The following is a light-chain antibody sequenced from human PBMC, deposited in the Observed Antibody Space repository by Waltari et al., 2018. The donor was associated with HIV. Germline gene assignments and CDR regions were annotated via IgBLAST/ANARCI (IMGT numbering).Light chain of an antibody. CDR3: QQFRSLPLT. Sequence: IQMSQSPSSLSASMSDKITITCQANEDIVTFLNWYQQKPGKAPKLLIYGASNLQSGVPSRFSGSGSGTFFSLTITSPRPEDAEIYYCQQFRSLPLTFGQGTKLDIK. J-gene: IGKJ2*01. V-gene: IGKV1-33*01. CDR1: EDIVTF. CDR2: GAS.